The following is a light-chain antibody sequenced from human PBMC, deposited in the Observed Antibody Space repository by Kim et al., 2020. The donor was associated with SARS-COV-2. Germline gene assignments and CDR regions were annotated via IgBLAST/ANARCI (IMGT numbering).Light chain of an antibody. CDR2: DAS. J-gene: IGKJ5*01. CDR1: EDIYKY. V-gene: IGKV1-33*01. CDR3: QQFDNLPIT. Sequence: DIQMTQSPSSLSASVGDRVTITCQASEDIYKYLNWYQQKPGKAPKLLIYDASNLQTGVPSRFSGSGSGTEFNFTINSLQPEDVATYYCQQFDNLPITFGQGTRLEIK.